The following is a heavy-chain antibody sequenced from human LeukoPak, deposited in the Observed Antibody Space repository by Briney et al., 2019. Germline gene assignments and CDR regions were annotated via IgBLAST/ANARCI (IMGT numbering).Heavy chain of an antibody. J-gene: IGHJ4*02. D-gene: IGHD2/OR15-2a*01. V-gene: IGHV1-18*01. CDR1: GCTFTSYG. CDR2: ISAYNGNT. Sequence: ASVKVSCKASGCTFTSYGISWVRQAPGQGLEWMGWISAYNGNTNYAQKLQGRVTMTTDTSTSTAYMELRSLRSDDTAVYYCARDRVFPQDHYFDYWGQGTLVTVSS. CDR3: ARDRVFPQDHYFDY.